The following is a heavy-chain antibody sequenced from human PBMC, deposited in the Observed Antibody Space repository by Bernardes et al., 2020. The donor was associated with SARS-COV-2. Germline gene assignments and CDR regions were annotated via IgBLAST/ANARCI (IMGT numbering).Heavy chain of an antibody. V-gene: IGHV3-13*01. CDR2: IGTAGDT. CDR3: ARGYYDSSGLYNWFDP. CDR1: GFTFSSYD. D-gene: IGHD3-22*01. Sequence: GGSLRLSCAASGFTFSSYDMHWVRQATGKGLEWVSAIGTAGDTYYPGSVKGRFTISRENAKNSLYLQMNSLRAGDTAVYYCARGYYDSSGLYNWFDPWGQGTLVTVSS. J-gene: IGHJ5*02.